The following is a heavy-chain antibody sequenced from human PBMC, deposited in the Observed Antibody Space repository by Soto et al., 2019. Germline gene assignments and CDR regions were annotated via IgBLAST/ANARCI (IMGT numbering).Heavy chain of an antibody. CDR1: GGSISSSSYY. D-gene: IGHD3-10*01. V-gene: IGHV4-39*01. J-gene: IGHJ6*03. Sequence: SETLSLTCTVSGGSISSSSYYWGWIRQPPGKGLEWIGSIYYSGSTYYNPSLKSRVTISVDTSKNQFSLKLSSVTAADTAVYYCARMDYYGSGSYYYYYYMDVWGKGTTVTVSS. CDR2: IYYSGST. CDR3: ARMDYYGSGSYYYYYYMDV.